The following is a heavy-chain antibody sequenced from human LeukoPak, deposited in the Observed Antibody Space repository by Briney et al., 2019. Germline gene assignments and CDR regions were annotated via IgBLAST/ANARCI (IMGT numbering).Heavy chain of an antibody. J-gene: IGHJ4*02. Sequence: GGSLRLSCAASGFTFSSYSMNWVRQAPGEGLEWVSSISSGSSYIYYADSVKGRFSISRDNAKNPLFLQMDSLRAEDTAVYYCARDAKAVAGDFDYWGQGTLVTVSS. CDR2: ISSGSSYI. V-gene: IGHV3-21*01. CDR1: GFTFSSYS. D-gene: IGHD6-19*01. CDR3: ARDAKAVAGDFDY.